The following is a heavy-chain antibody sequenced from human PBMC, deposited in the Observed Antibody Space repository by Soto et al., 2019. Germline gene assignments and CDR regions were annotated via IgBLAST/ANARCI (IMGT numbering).Heavy chain of an antibody. CDR2: TYYRSKWYN. D-gene: IGHD5-18*01. CDR3: TATREYSYGSEFDP. J-gene: IGHJ5*02. Sequence: KQSQTLSLTCAISGDSVSSNSAAWNWIRQSPSRGLEWLGRTYYRSKWYNDYAVSVKSRITINPDTSKNQFSLQLNSVTPEDTAVYYCTATREYSYGSEFDPWGQGTLVTVSS. V-gene: IGHV6-1*01. CDR1: GDSVSSNSAA.